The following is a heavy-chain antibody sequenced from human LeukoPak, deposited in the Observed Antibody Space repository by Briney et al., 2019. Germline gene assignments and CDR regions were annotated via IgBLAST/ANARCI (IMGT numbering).Heavy chain of an antibody. D-gene: IGHD5-12*01. J-gene: IGHJ6*03. V-gene: IGHV3-7*01. Sequence: GGSLRLSCAASGFTFSSYWMGWVRQAPGKGLEWVANIKQDGSEKYYVDSVKGRFTISRDNARNSLSLQMNSLTVEDTAVYYCARGWFRFMDVWGKGTTVTVSS. CDR1: GFTFSSYW. CDR3: ARGWFRFMDV. CDR2: IKQDGSEK.